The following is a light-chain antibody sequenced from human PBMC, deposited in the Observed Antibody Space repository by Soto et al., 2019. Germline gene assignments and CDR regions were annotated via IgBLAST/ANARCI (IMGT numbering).Light chain of an antibody. CDR2: GAS. CDR1: QSVSSN. CDR3: HQYATSPRT. J-gene: IGKJ1*01. Sequence: IVVTPSPTTPAVSPGERATLSCRASQSVSSNLAWYQQKPGQAPRLLIYGASSRATGIPDGFSGSGSGTDFNLTVNRLAPEDFAVYYCHQYATSPRTFGQGTKVDIK. V-gene: IGKV3-20*01.